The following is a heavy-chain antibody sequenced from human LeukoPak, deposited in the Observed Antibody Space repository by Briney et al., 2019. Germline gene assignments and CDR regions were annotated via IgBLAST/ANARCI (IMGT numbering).Heavy chain of an antibody. CDR1: GYTFTSYD. Sequence: GASVKVSCKASGYTFTSYDINWVRQATGQGLEWMGWMNPNSGNTGYAQKFQGRVTITRNTSISTAYMELSSLRSDDTAVYYCARDGSSSWYSWFDPWGQGTLVTVSS. CDR3: ARDGSSSWYSWFDP. CDR2: MNPNSGNT. J-gene: IGHJ5*02. V-gene: IGHV1-8*03. D-gene: IGHD6-13*01.